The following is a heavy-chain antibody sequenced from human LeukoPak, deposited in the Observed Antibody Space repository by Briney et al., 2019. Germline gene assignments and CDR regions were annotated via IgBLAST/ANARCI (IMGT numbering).Heavy chain of an antibody. D-gene: IGHD3-10*01. CDR3: ARGRGGPPFDF. CDR1: GFCFSDGG. V-gene: IGHV3-64*01. Sequence: GGSLRLSCAASGFCFSDGGMQWVLQAPGRGLEYVSAISADGGTTDYLNSVKGRFTISRDNSKNTLYLQMGRLRSDDTAIYYCARGRGGPPFDFWGQGTVVTVAS. J-gene: IGHJ4*02. CDR2: ISADGGTT.